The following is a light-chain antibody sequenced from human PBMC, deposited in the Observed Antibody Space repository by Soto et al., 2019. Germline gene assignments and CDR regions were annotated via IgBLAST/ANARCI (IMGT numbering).Light chain of an antibody. Sequence: QSVLTQPPSASGTPGQRVTISCSGSSSNIGSNTVNWYQQLPGTAPKLLIYSNNQRPSGVPDRFSGSKSGTSASLAISGLQSEAAADYYCAAWDDSLNSWVFGGGTKLTVL. J-gene: IGLJ3*02. CDR3: AAWDDSLNSWV. V-gene: IGLV1-44*01. CDR1: SSNIGSNT. CDR2: SNN.